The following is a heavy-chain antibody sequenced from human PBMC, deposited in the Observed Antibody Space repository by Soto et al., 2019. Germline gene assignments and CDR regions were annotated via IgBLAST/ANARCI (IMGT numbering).Heavy chain of an antibody. J-gene: IGHJ4*02. CDR3: ERDSPIGSTFSGYDAIDY. D-gene: IGHD5-12*01. CDR1: GGAFTNDI. CDR2: IIPLLDIT. Sequence: QVQLVQSGAEVKKPGSSVKVSCKASGGAFTNDIITWVRQAPGQGLEWMGRIIPLLDITNYAQKFKGRVTITADKSTSKAYMELNILITEDTAVYYCERDSPIGSTFSGYDAIDYWGQGTLVTVSS. V-gene: IGHV1-69*08.